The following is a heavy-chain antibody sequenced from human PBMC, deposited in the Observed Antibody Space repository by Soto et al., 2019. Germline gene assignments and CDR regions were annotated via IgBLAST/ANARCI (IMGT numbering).Heavy chain of an antibody. Sequence: SETLSLTCAVYGGSFSGYYWSWIRQPPGKGLEWIGEINHSGSTNYNPSLKSRVTISVDTSKNQFSLKLSSVTAADTAVYYCARVLIGSPPFGGGNPEDYYGSGSYYNCCYYYGMDVWGQGTTVT. CDR3: ARVLIGSPPFGGGNPEDYYGSGSYYNCCYYYGMDV. CDR1: GGSFSGYY. J-gene: IGHJ6*02. V-gene: IGHV4-34*01. D-gene: IGHD3-10*01. CDR2: INHSGST.